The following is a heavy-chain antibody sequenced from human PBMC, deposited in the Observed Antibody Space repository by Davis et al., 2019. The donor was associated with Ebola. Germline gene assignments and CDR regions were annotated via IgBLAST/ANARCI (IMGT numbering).Heavy chain of an antibody. V-gene: IGHV3-7*03. CDR3: ARDQQLFF. CDR1: GFTFSNFW. J-gene: IGHJ1*01. Sequence: GESLKISCAVSGFTFSNFWMTWVRQAPGKGLGWVANINQDGSEENYVDSVRGRFTISRDNTQNTLYLQMNSLRVDDTAVYYCARDQQLFFWGQGTLVTVSS. CDR2: INQDGSEE. D-gene: IGHD1-1*01.